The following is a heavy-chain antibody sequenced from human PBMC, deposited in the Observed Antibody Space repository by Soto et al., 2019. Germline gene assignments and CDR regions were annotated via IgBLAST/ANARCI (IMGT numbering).Heavy chain of an antibody. V-gene: IGHV5-51*01. CDR3: ASSAPYGSGGMSAFDI. D-gene: IGHD3-10*01. CDR2: IYPGDSDT. CDR1: GYSFTSYW. Sequence: GESLKISCKGSGYSFTSYWIGWVRQMPGKGLEWMGIIYPGDSDTRYSPSFQGQVTISADKSISTAYLQWSSLKASDTAMYYCASSAPYGSGGMSAFDIWGQGTMVTVSS. J-gene: IGHJ3*02.